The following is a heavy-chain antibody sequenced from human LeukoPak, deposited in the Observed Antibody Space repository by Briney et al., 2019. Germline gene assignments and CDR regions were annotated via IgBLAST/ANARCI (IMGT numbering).Heavy chain of an antibody. V-gene: IGHV3-7*01. Sequence: GGSLRLSCAASGFTLSSYWMSWVRQAPGKGLEWVANIKQDGSEKYYVDSVKGRFTISRDNAKNSLHLQMNSLRAEDTAVYYCAELGITMIGGVWGKGTTVTISS. J-gene: IGHJ6*04. D-gene: IGHD3-10*02. CDR2: IKQDGSEK. CDR1: GFTLSSYW. CDR3: AELGITMIGGV.